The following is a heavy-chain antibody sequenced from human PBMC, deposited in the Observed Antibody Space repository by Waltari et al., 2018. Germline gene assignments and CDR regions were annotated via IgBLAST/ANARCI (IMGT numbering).Heavy chain of an antibody. CDR2: SNSDGRST. V-gene: IGHV3-74*01. Sequence: EVQLVESGGGLVQPGGSLRLSCAASGFTYSMYWMNWVRQAPGKGLVWVSRSNSDGRSTSYADSVKGRFTISKDNAKNTVYLQMNSLRAEDTAIYYCARGARRTTVTTGWWYFDLWGRGTLVTVSS. J-gene: IGHJ2*01. CDR3: ARGARRTTVTTGWWYFDL. D-gene: IGHD4-17*01. CDR1: GFTYSMYW.